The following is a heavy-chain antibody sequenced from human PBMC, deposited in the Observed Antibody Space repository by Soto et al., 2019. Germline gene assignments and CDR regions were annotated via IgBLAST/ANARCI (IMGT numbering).Heavy chain of an antibody. CDR1: GFNFRGYY. CDR3: AKDLHWYGMDV. Sequence: EVQLLESGGGLVQPGGSLRLSCVASGFNFRGYYMAWVRQAPGKGPEWVXXTSXXXXXTXSADSVKGRFTISSDNXXXXXXXXXXXLRAEDTAVYYCAKDLHWYGMDVW. D-gene: IGHD1-1*01. J-gene: IGHJ6*01. CDR2: TSXXXXXT. V-gene: IGHV3-23*01.